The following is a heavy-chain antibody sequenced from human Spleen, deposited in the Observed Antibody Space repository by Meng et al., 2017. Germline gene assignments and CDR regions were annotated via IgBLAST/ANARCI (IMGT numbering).Heavy chain of an antibody. CDR3: ARLSYYDSRGHYYFDL. Sequence: GQLEAPGPGLGKPSGTLSLTCSVSGGSISTNNWWTWVRQPPGKGLEWIGEIFQSGTTNYNPSLKSRVTISVDTSQNNLSLKLSSVTAADTAVYYCARLSYYDSRGHYYFDLWGRGTLVTVSS. D-gene: IGHD3-22*01. CDR2: IFQSGTT. V-gene: IGHV4-4*02. J-gene: IGHJ2*01. CDR1: GGSISTNNW.